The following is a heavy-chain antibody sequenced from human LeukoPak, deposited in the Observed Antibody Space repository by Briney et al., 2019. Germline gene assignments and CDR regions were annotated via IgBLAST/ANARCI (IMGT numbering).Heavy chain of an antibody. CDR3: AKGDCSGGSCYSN. CDR2: ISWNSGSI. J-gene: IGHJ4*02. CDR1: GFTFDDYA. V-gene: IGHV3-9*03. D-gene: IGHD2-15*01. Sequence: PGRSLRLSCAASGFTFDDYAMHWVRQAPGKGLEWVSGISWNSGSIGYADSVKGRFTISRDNAKNSLYLQMNSLRAEDMALYYCAKGDCSGGSCYSNWGQGTLVTVSS.